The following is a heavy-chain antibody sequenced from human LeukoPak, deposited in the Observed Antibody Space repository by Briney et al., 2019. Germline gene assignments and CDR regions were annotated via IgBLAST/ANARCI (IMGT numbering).Heavy chain of an antibody. CDR2: ISSGGSTI. J-gene: IGHJ4*02. CDR1: GFTFSSYE. Sequence: GGSLRLSCAASGFTFSSYEMNWVRQAPGKGLEGVSYISSGGSTIYYADSVKGRFTISRDNAKNSLYLQMNSLRAEDTAVYYCARDLSYDYVWGSYRYFDYWGQGTLVTVSS. CDR3: ARDLSYDYVWGSYRYFDY. D-gene: IGHD3-16*02. V-gene: IGHV3-48*03.